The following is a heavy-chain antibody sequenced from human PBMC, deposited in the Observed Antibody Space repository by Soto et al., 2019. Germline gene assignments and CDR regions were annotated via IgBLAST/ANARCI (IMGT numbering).Heavy chain of an antibody. V-gene: IGHV1-69*02. D-gene: IGHD2-2*01. CDR2: IIPILGIA. Sequence: QVQLVQSGAEVKKPGSSVKVSCKASGGTFSSYTISWVRQAPGQGLEWMGRIIPILGIANYAQKFQGRVTITADKSTSTAYMELSSLRSEDTAVYYCARVGCSSTSCSYYGMDVWGQGTTVTVSS. CDR1: GGTFSSYT. CDR3: ARVGCSSTSCSYYGMDV. J-gene: IGHJ6*02.